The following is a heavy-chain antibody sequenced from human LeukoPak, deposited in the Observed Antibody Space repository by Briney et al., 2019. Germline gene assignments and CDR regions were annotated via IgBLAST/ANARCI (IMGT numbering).Heavy chain of an antibody. CDR1: GYTFTSYD. D-gene: IGHD6-19*01. Sequence: ASVKVSCKASGYTFTSYDINWVRQAPGQGLEWMGWINPNSGGTNYAQKFQGRVTMTRDTSISTAYMELSRLRSDDTAVYYCARVGYSSGWITYYYYYMDVWGKGTTVTISS. J-gene: IGHJ6*03. CDR3: ARVGYSSGWITYYYYYMDV. V-gene: IGHV1-2*02. CDR2: INPNSGGT.